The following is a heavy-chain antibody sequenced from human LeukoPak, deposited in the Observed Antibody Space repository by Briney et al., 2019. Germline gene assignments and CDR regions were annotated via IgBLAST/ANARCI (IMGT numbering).Heavy chain of an antibody. CDR2: IIPIFGTA. CDR1: GGTFSSYA. CDR3: ALLVHPIVVVPAARDAFDI. Sequence: ASVKVSCKASGGTFSSYAISWVRQAPGQGLEWMGGIIPIFGTANYAQKFQGRVTITADESTSTAYTDLRSLKSQDTAVYYCALLVHPIVVVPAARDAFDIWGQGTMVTVSS. J-gene: IGHJ3*02. D-gene: IGHD2-2*01. V-gene: IGHV1-69*13.